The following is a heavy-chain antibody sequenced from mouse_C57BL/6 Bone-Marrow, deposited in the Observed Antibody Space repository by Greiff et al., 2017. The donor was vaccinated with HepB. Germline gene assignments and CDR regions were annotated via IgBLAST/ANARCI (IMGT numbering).Heavy chain of an antibody. CDR2: IDPSDSET. D-gene: IGHD2-12*01. J-gene: IGHJ4*01. V-gene: IGHV1-52*01. CDR3: ARYYSPYAMDY. Sequence: QVQLQQPGAELVRPGSSVKLSCKASGYTFTSYWMHWVKQRPIQGLEWIGNIDPSDSETHYNQKFKDKATLTVDKSSSTAYMQLSSLTSEDSAVYYCARYYSPYAMDYWGQGTSVTVSS. CDR1: GYTFTSYW.